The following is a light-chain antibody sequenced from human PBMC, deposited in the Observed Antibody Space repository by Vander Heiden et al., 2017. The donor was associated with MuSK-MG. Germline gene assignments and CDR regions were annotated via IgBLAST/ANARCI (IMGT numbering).Light chain of an antibody. J-gene: IGKJ5*01. Sequence: EKVMTQSPATLSVSPGERATLSCRASQNIRDDLAWYQQKSGQAPRLLIYGASTRATGIPGRFSGSGSGTEFTLTISSLQSEDFAVYYCQQYNDWPITLGQGTRLEIK. CDR2: GAS. CDR3: QQYNDWPIT. V-gene: IGKV3-15*01. CDR1: QNIRDD.